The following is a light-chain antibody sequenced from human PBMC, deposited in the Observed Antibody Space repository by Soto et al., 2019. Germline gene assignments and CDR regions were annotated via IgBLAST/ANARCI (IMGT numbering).Light chain of an antibody. V-gene: IGKV1-5*03. Sequence: DIQITQSPATLSGSVGDRVTITCRASQTHSSWLAWYQHKPGTAPKLLIYKASTLKSGVPSSVSGSGSGTEFTLTISSLQHDAFATCYCQHYNSYSEAFGQGTKVEIK. J-gene: IGKJ1*01. CDR2: KAS. CDR3: QHYNSYSEA. CDR1: QTHSSW.